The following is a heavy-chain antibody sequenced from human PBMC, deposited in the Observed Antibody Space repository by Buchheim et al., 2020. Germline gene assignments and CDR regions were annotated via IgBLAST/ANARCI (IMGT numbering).Heavy chain of an antibody. Sequence: QVQLVQSGAEVKKPGSSVKVSCKASGGTFSSYTISWVRQAPGQGLEWMGRIIPILGIANYAQKFQGRVTITADKSTSTAYMELSSLRSEDTAVHYCARDGRGLRFLEWLFDYWGQGTL. CDR1: GGTFSSYT. D-gene: IGHD3-3*01. CDR2: IIPILGIA. J-gene: IGHJ4*02. V-gene: IGHV1-69*08. CDR3: ARDGRGLRFLEWLFDY.